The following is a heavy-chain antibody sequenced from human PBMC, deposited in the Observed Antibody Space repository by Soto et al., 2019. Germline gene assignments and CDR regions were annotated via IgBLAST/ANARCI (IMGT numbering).Heavy chain of an antibody. D-gene: IGHD2-2*01. Sequence: VQLVESGGGLVQPGGSLRLSCAASGFMFSSYEMNWVRQAPGKGLEWVSHISSSGTIIYNADSVKGRFTISRDNAKNSLYLHMNSLRSVDTAVYYCARDECTSSSCHSFFYAMAVWGQGTTVTVSS. CDR3: ARDECTSSSCHSFFYAMAV. CDR2: ISSSGTII. V-gene: IGHV3-48*03. J-gene: IGHJ6*02. CDR1: GFMFSSYE.